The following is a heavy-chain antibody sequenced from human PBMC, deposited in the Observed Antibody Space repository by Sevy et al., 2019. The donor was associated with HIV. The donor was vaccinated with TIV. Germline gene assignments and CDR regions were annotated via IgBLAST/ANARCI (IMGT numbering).Heavy chain of an antibody. Sequence: SETLSLTCSVSGVSISGYYWSWIRQPPGKGLEWIGYIYYNGRTNYKPSLKSRFTISVDTSKNQFSLKVNSVTAADTAVNYWARAYSEYYYGMDVWGQGTTVTVSS. V-gene: IGHV4-59*01. CDR2: IYYNGRT. J-gene: IGHJ6*02. D-gene: IGHD4-4*01. CDR1: GVSISGYY. CDR3: ARAYSEYYYGMDV.